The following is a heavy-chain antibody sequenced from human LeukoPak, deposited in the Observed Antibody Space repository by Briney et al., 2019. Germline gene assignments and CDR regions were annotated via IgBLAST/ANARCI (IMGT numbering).Heavy chain of an antibody. J-gene: IGHJ3*02. D-gene: IGHD5-18*01. V-gene: IGHV4-34*01. CDR3: ARAGYSYGDGGLDI. CDR2: INHSGST. Sequence: SETLSLTCAVYGGSFSVYYWSWIRQPPGKGLEWIGEINHSGSTNYNPSLKSRVTISVDTSKNQFSLKLNSVTAADTAVYYCARAGYSYGDGGLDIWGQGTMVTVSS. CDR1: GGSFSVYY.